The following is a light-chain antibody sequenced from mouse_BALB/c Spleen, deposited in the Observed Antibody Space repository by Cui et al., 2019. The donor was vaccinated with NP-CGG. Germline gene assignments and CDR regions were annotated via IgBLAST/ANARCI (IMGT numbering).Light chain of an antibody. CDR3: ALWYSNHWV. CDR1: TGAVTTSNY. V-gene: IGLV1*01. Sequence: HAVGTQDSGITTSPGETVTLTCRSSTGAVTTSNYANWVQEKPDHLFNGLIGGTNNRAPGVPARFSGSLIGDKAALTITGAQTEDEAIYFCALWYSNHWVFGGGTKLTVL. CDR2: GTN. J-gene: IGLJ1*01.